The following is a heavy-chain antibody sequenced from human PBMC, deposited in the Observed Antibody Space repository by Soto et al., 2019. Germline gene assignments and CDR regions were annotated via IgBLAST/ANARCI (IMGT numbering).Heavy chain of an antibody. V-gene: IGHV3-23*01. CDR3: APHVSCSGGSCQYDAFAI. J-gene: IGHJ3*02. Sequence: EVQVLESGGGLVQPGGSLRLSCEGSGFTVSSHAMTWNRQAPRKGPEWVSTITADGGTYYADSVKGRFAMSRDTSESTLYLQMNSLGAEDTAAYYCAPHVSCSGGSCQYDAFAIRGQGTMVTVSS. D-gene: IGHD2-15*01. CDR1: GFTVSSHA. CDR2: ITADGGT.